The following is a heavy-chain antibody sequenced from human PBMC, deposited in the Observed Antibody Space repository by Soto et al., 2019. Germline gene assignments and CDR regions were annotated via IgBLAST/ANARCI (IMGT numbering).Heavy chain of an antibody. Sequence: QVQLVESGGGVVQPGRSLRLSCAASGFTFSSYGIHWVRQAPGKGLEWVAVIWYDGDNKYYADSVKGRFTISRDNSKNTLYLQMNSLRAEDTAVYYCARAGTYCGGDCCYKTDEYFQHWGQGTLVTVSS. D-gene: IGHD2-21*02. CDR2: IWYDGDNK. V-gene: IGHV3-33*01. CDR3: ARAGTYCGGDCCYKTDEYFQH. J-gene: IGHJ1*01. CDR1: GFTFSSYG.